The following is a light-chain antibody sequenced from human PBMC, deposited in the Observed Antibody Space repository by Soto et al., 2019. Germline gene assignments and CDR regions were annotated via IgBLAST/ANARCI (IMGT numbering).Light chain of an antibody. Sequence: AIQLTQSPSSLSASVGGRVTITCRASQGISSALAWYQQKPGGPPKLLIYHASSLQGGVPSRFSGSGFGTEFTLTISSLQPDDFATYYCQQYNIYSWAFGQGTKVDIK. CDR1: QGISSA. J-gene: IGKJ1*01. CDR2: HAS. CDR3: QQYNIYSWA. V-gene: IGKV1-13*02.